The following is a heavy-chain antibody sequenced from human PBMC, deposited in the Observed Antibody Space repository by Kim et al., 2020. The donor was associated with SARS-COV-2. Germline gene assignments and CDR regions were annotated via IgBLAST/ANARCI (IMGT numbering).Heavy chain of an antibody. CDR3: ARGPSMVRTMDV. J-gene: IGHJ6*02. CDR1: GGSFSGYY. D-gene: IGHD3-10*01. CDR2: INHSGST. V-gene: IGHV4-34*01. Sequence: SETLSLTCAVYGGSFSGYYWSWIRQPPGKGLEWIGEINHSGSTNYNPSLKSRVTISVDTSKNQFSLKLSSVTAADTAVYYCARGPSMVRTMDVWGQGTTVTVSS.